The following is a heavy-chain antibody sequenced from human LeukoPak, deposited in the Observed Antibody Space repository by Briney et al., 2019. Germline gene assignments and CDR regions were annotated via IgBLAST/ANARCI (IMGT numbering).Heavy chain of an antibody. Sequence: GGSLRLSCAASGFTVSDNYMSWFRQAPGKGLEWLSVLDSGGSAIYADSVRGRFTISRDNSKNTLHLQMDSLTIEDSALYYCARDHVVASGAVAYWGQGTLVTVSS. CDR2: LDSGGSA. V-gene: IGHV3-53*01. J-gene: IGHJ4*02. CDR3: ARDHVVASGAVAY. CDR1: GFTVSDNY. D-gene: IGHD2-15*01.